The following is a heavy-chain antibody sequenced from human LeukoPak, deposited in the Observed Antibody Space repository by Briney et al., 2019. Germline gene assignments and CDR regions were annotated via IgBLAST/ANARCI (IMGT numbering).Heavy chain of an antibody. Sequence: SGGSLRLSCAASGFTFSNYTMHWVRQAPGKGLEWVTVISYDGNDEYYADSVKGRFTISRDKSKSTLYLQMNSLRAEDTGVYYCARGGDYNFWGGYSYGTDVWGQGTTVSVSS. V-gene: IGHV3-30*04. CDR2: ISYDGNDE. CDR3: ARGGDYNFWGGYSYGTDV. D-gene: IGHD3-3*01. CDR1: GFTFSNYT. J-gene: IGHJ6*02.